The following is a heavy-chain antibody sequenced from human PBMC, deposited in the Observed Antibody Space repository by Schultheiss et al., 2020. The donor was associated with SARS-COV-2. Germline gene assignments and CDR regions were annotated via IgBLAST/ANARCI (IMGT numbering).Heavy chain of an antibody. V-gene: IGHV4-59*08. CDR3: ARITMIVVVTTHHDAFDI. D-gene: IGHD3-22*01. Sequence: SETLSLTCTVSGGSISSYYWSWIRQPPGKGLEWIGYIYYSGSTYYNPSLKSRVTMSVDTSKNQFSLKLSSVTAADTAVYYCARITMIVVVTTHHDAFDIWGQGTMVTVSS. CDR1: GGSISSYY. J-gene: IGHJ3*02. CDR2: IYYSGST.